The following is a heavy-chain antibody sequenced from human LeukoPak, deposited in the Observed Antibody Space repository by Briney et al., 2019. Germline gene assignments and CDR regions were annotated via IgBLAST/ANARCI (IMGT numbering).Heavy chain of an antibody. CDR3: ARARSSGWLNYPMDV. Sequence: GGSLRLSCAASAFTFSTYSMYWGRQAPGKGLEWLAVISHDGNTKYYAGSVKGQFTISRDNSKNTLYLQMNSLRPEDTAIYYCARARSSGWLNYPMDVWGQGTTVTVPS. V-gene: IGHV3-30-3*01. CDR2: ISHDGNTK. CDR1: AFTFSTYS. D-gene: IGHD6-19*01. J-gene: IGHJ6*02.